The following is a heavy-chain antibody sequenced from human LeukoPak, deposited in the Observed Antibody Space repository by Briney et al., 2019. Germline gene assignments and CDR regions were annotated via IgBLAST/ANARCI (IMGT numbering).Heavy chain of an antibody. J-gene: IGHJ4*02. Sequence: GGSLRLSCAASGFSFSTYSMNWVRQAPGKGLEWVSSISSSSSYIYYADSVKGRFTISRDNSKNTLYLQMNSLRAEDTAVYYCARDFAGYSNSSDYWGQGTLVTVSS. CDR2: ISSSSSYI. CDR1: GFSFSTYS. V-gene: IGHV3-21*01. CDR3: ARDFAGYSNSSDY. D-gene: IGHD6-13*01.